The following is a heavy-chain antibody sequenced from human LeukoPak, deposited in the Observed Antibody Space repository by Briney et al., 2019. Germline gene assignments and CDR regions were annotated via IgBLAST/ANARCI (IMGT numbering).Heavy chain of an antibody. Sequence: SETLSLTCAVSGYSISSGHYWGWIRQPPGKGLEWIGSIYHSGSTYYNPSLKSRVTISVDTSKNQFSLKLSSVTAADTAVYYCARDHRSFASVRRAGHWFDPWGQGTLVTVSS. CDR2: IYHSGST. CDR3: ARDHRSFASVRRAGHWFDP. CDR1: GYSISSGHY. J-gene: IGHJ5*02. D-gene: IGHD6-19*01. V-gene: IGHV4-38-2*02.